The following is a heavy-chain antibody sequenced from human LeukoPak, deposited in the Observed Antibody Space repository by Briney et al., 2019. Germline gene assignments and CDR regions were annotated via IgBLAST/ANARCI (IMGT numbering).Heavy chain of an antibody. CDR2: VSDDGTDK. Sequence: GGSLRLSCAASGFTFSNYAMSWVRQAPGKGLEWAAVVSDDGTDKYYSDPVKGRFTISRDNAKNSLYLQMSNLRAEDTAVYFCARGGGLDVWGQGATVTVSS. CDR1: GFTFSNYA. J-gene: IGHJ6*02. V-gene: IGHV3-30*03. D-gene: IGHD3-16*01. CDR3: ARGGGLDV.